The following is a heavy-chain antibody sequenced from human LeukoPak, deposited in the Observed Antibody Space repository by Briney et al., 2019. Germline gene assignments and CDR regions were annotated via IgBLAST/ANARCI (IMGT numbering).Heavy chain of an antibody. CDR2: ISSSSSYI. V-gene: IGHV3-21*01. D-gene: IGHD3-10*01. CDR1: GFTFSSYS. J-gene: IGHJ4*02. Sequence: PGGSLRLSCAASGFTFSSYSMNWVRQVPGKGLEWVSSISSSSSYIYYADSVKGRFTISRDNAKNSLYLQMNSLRAEDTAVYYCARIWFGELFPLTPSDYWGQGTLVTVSS. CDR3: ARIWFGELFPLTPSDY.